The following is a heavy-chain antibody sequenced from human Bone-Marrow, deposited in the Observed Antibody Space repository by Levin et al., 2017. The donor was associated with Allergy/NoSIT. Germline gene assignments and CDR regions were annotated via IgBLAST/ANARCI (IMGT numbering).Heavy chain of an antibody. CDR3: TRASSGWYGGYYYYGMDV. V-gene: IGHV3-49*04. J-gene: IGHJ6*02. CDR1: GFTFGDYA. Sequence: GGSLRLSCTASGFTFGDYAMSWVRQAPGKGLEWVGFIRSKAYGGTTEYAASVKGRFTISRDDSKSIAYLQMNSLKTEDTAVYYCTRASSGWYGGYYYYGMDVWGQGTTVTVSS. D-gene: IGHD6-19*01. CDR2: IRSKAYGGTT.